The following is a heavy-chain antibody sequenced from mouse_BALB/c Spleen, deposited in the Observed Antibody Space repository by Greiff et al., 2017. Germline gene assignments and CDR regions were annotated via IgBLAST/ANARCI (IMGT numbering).Heavy chain of an antibody. CDR1: GFTFSSYT. J-gene: IGHJ2*01. CDR3: TRGNDYDDGGFDY. D-gene: IGHD2-4*01. V-gene: IGHV5-6-4*01. Sequence: DVMLVESGGGLVKPGGSLKLSCAASGFTFSSYTMSWVRQTPEKRLEWVATISSGGSYTYYPDSVKGRFTISRDNAKNTLYLQMSSLKSEDTAMYYCTRGNDYDDGGFDYWGQGTTLTVSS. CDR2: ISSGGSYT.